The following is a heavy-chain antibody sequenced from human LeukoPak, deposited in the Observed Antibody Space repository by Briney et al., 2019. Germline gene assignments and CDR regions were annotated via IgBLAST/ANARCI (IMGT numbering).Heavy chain of an antibody. V-gene: IGHV4-39*07. CDR2: IYYSGST. J-gene: IGHJ4*02. Sequence: SETLSLTCTVSGDSISSSSYYWGWIRQPPGKGLEYIGSIYYSGSTYYNPSLKSRVTISVDTSKNQFSLKLSSVTAADTAVYYCARTIPYDSSGVDYWGQGTLVTVSS. CDR1: GDSISSSSYY. CDR3: ARTIPYDSSGVDY. D-gene: IGHD3-22*01.